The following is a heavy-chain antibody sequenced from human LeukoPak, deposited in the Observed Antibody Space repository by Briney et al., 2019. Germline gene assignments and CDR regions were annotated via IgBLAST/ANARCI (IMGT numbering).Heavy chain of an antibody. CDR2: VYYDGST. Sequence: PSEALSLTCTVSRGSINSRSDYWWAWIRQPPGKGLEWIRSVYYDGSTYYKPSLKSRLTISVDMSKDQFSLNLTSVTAADTAVYFCARQRAGGTWAFEHWGQGTLLTVSS. D-gene: IGHD1-26*01. CDR3: ARQRAGGTWAFEH. J-gene: IGHJ4*02. V-gene: IGHV4-39*01. CDR1: RGSINSRSDYW.